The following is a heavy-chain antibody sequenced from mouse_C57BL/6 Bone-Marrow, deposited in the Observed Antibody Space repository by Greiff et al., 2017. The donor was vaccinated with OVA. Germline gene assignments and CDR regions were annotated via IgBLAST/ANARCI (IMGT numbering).Heavy chain of an antibody. Sequence: VMLVESGPELVKPGASVKLSCKASGYTFTSYDINWVKQRPGQGLEWIGWIYPRDGSTKYNEKFKGKATLTVDTSSSTAYMELHSLTSEDSAVYFCARYGGLRRRGYFDYWGQGTTLTVSS. CDR1: GYTFTSYD. J-gene: IGHJ2*01. CDR2: IYPRDGST. D-gene: IGHD2-4*01. V-gene: IGHV1-85*01. CDR3: ARYGGLRRRGYFDY.